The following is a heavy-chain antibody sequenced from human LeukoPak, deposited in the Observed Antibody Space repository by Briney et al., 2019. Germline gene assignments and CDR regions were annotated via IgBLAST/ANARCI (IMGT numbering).Heavy chain of an antibody. CDR2: ISGSGGST. CDR1: GFTFSSYA. Sequence: GGSLRLSCVASGFTFSSYAMSWVRQAPGKGLEWVSAISGSGGSTYYADSVKGRFTISRDNSKNTLYLQMNSLRAEDTAVYYCAKTGYYDSSGYVHFDYWGQGTLVTVSS. V-gene: IGHV3-23*01. J-gene: IGHJ4*02. D-gene: IGHD3-22*01. CDR3: AKTGYYDSSGYVHFDY.